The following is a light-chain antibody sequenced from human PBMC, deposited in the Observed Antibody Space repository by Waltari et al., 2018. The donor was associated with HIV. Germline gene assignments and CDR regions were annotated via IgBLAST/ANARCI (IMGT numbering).Light chain of an antibody. Sequence: DIVLTQSPGTLSLSPGDRATLFCRASQNVDSNYIAWYQHKSGQPPRLLLSGASSRATGIPDKFGGSGSGTHFTLTINELAPEDFAMYYCQQYGTSPTFGQGTKVEI. V-gene: IGKV3-20*01. CDR3: QQYGTSPT. J-gene: IGKJ1*01. CDR1: QNVDSNY. CDR2: GAS.